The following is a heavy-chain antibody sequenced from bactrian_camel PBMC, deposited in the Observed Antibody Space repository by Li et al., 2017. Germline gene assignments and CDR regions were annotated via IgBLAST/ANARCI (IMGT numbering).Heavy chain of an antibody. Sequence: HVQLVESGGGLVQPGGSLRLSCKASGYTFSICVMGWFRQAPGKERELVSTINRDGTTSYVDSVKGRFSISKNNAKNTLYLQMNSLKPEDTAMYYCAADNVNLQLARHYGYWGQGTQVTVS. J-gene: IGHJ4*01. D-gene: IGHD7*01. CDR2: INRDGTT. V-gene: IGHV3S53*01. CDR1: GYTFSICV. CDR3: AADNVNLQLARHYGY.